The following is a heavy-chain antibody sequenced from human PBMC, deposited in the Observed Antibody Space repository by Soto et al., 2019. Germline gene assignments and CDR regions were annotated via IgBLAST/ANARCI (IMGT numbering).Heavy chain of an antibody. CDR1: GFTVRSNY. V-gene: IGHV3-53*01. D-gene: IGHD3-22*01. J-gene: IGHJ3*02. Sequence: GGSLRLSCAASGFTVRSNYMSWVRQAPGKGLEWVSVIYSGGSTYYADSVKGRFTISRDNSKNTLYLQMNSLRAEDTAVYYCARPLDYDSSGYYAFDIWGQGTMVTVSS. CDR3: ARPLDYDSSGYYAFDI. CDR2: IYSGGST.